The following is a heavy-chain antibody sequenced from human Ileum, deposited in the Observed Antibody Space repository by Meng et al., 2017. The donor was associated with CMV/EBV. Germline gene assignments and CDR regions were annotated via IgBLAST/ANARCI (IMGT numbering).Heavy chain of an antibody. CDR3: ARGNYGFDY. D-gene: IGHD4-17*01. Sequence: CAAAGFPFGAYYMTGVRQAPGKGLGWVSYITGSSDIIYYADSVKGRFTISRDNAKSSLYLEINSLRAEDTAVYYCARGNYGFDYWGQGTLVTVSS. J-gene: IGHJ4*02. CDR2: ITGSSDII. CDR1: GFPFGAYY. V-gene: IGHV3-11*01.